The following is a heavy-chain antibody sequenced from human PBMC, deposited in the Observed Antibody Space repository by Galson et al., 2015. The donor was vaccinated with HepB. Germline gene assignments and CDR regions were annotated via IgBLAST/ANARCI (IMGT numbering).Heavy chain of an antibody. CDR1: GFTFGGYA. CDR2: IRSKAYGGTT. Sequence: SLRLSCAASGFTFGGYAMSWVRQAPGKGLEWVGFIRSKAYGGTTEYAASVKGRFTISRDDSKSIAYLQMNSLRTEDTAVYYCTKLDLRVWFGGVAFDYWGQGTLVTVSS. D-gene: IGHD3-10*01. V-gene: IGHV3-49*04. CDR3: TKLDLRVWFGGVAFDY. J-gene: IGHJ4*02.